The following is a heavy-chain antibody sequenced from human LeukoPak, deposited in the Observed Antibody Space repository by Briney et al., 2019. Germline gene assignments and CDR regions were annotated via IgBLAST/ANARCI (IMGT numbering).Heavy chain of an antibody. J-gene: IGHJ4*02. CDR3: ARDFSSSNPICFY. V-gene: IGHV1-18*04. CDR2: ISGYNGNT. D-gene: IGHD2-2*01. Sequence: GASVKVSCKASGYTFTGYYMHWVRQAPGQGLEWMGWISGYNGNTSYAQKLQGRVTMTTDTSTSTAYMELRSLRSDDTAVYYCARDFSSSNPICFYWGQGTLVTVSS. CDR1: GYTFTGYY.